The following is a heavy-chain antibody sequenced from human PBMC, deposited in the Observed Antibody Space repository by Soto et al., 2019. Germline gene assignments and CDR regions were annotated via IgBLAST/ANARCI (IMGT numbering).Heavy chain of an antibody. CDR1: GGTFSSYS. Sequence: QVQLVQAGAEVKKPGSSVKVSCKASGGTFSSYSINWVRQAPGQGLEWMGEIIPIFGTANYAQKFQGRVTITADESTSTAYMELSSLRSEDTAVYYCARDGGRHSGGIDYWDQGTLVTVSS. CDR3: ARDGGRHSGGIDY. V-gene: IGHV1-69*01. CDR2: IIPIFGTA. D-gene: IGHD1-26*01. J-gene: IGHJ4*02.